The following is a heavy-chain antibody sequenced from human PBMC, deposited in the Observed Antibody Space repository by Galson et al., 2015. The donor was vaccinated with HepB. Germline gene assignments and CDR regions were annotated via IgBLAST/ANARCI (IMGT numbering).Heavy chain of an antibody. CDR3: ATAVAGMGPLGY. J-gene: IGHJ4*02. D-gene: IGHD6-19*01. V-gene: IGHV1-18*01. Sequence: SVKVSCKASGYTFTSYGISWVQQAPGQGLEWMGWISAYNGNTNYAQKLQGRVTMTTDTSTSTAYMELRSLRSDDTAVYYCATAVAGMGPLGYWGQGTLVTVSS. CDR2: ISAYNGNT. CDR1: GYTFTSYG.